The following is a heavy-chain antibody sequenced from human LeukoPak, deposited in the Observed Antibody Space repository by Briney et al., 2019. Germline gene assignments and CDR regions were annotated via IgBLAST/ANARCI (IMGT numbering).Heavy chain of an antibody. Sequence: ASVKVSCKASGYTFTGYYMHWVRQAPGQGLEWMGWINPNSGGTNYAQKFQGRVTMTRDTSISTAYMELSRLRSDDTAVYYCARANWGSPSAFDIWGQGTMVTVSS. CDR1: GYTFTGYY. CDR2: INPNSGGT. D-gene: IGHD7-27*01. CDR3: ARANWGSPSAFDI. J-gene: IGHJ3*02. V-gene: IGHV1-2*02.